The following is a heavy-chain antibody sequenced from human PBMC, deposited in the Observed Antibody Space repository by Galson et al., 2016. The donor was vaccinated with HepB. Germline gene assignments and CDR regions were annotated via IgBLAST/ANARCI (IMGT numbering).Heavy chain of an antibody. Sequence: SCKASGYTFSDYYIHWVRQAPGQGLEWMGWINIDTGGTHYAQKFQGWVTMTRDTSITTAYMEFRRLRFDDTAVYYCARGEGASGTYYHYYGLDVWGQGTTVTVSS. J-gene: IGHJ6*02. D-gene: IGHD1-26*01. CDR1: GYTFSDYY. CDR2: INIDTGGT. CDR3: ARGEGASGTYYHYYGLDV. V-gene: IGHV1-2*04.